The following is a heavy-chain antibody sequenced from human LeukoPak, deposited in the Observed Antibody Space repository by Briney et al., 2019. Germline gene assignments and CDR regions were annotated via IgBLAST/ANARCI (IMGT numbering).Heavy chain of an antibody. CDR2: IYTSGST. J-gene: IGHJ3*02. V-gene: IGHV4-4*07. CDR1: GGSISRYH. CDR3: ARAATLTDYNDAFNI. Sequence: PSETLSLTCTVSGGSISRYHWSWIRQPAGKGLEWIGRIYTSGSTNYNPSLKSRVTMSGDTSKNQFSLKVTSVTAADTAVYYCARAATLTDYNDAFNIWGQGTMVTVSS. D-gene: IGHD4-11*01.